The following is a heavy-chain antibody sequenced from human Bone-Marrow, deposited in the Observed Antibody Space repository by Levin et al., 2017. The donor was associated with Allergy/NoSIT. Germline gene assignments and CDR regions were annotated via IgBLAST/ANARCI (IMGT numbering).Heavy chain of an antibody. V-gene: IGHV3-30-3*01. Sequence: GGSLRLSCAASGFTFSSYAMHWVRQAPGKGLEWVAVISYDGSNKYYADSVKGRFTISRDNSKNTLYLQMNSLRAEDTAVYYCARDLGSNYLYLYGMDVWGQGTTVTVSS. CDR3: ARDLGSNYLYLYGMDV. J-gene: IGHJ6*02. D-gene: IGHD4-11*01. CDR2: ISYDGSNK. CDR1: GFTFSSYA.